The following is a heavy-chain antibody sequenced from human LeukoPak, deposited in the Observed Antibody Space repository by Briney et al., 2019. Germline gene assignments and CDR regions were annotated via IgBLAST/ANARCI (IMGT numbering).Heavy chain of an antibody. CDR1: GYSFTSYG. Sequence: ASVKVSCRASGYSFTSYGITWVRQAPGQGLEWMGWISTYDGNANYAQKLQGRVTMTTDTSTITAYMELRSLRSDDTAVYYCARAPSGFTYGPGDHWGQGTLVTVSS. D-gene: IGHD5-18*01. V-gene: IGHV1-18*01. J-gene: IGHJ4*02. CDR2: ISTYDGNA. CDR3: ARAPSGFTYGPGDH.